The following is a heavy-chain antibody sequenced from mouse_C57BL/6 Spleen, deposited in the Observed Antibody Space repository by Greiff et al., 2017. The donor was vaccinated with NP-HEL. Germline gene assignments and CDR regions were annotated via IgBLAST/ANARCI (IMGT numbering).Heavy chain of an antibody. V-gene: IGHV1-50*01. D-gene: IGHD1-1*01. J-gene: IGHJ1*03. Sequence: VQLQQPGAELVKPGASVKLSCKASGYTFTSYWMQWVKQRPGQGLEWIGEIDPSDSYTNYNQKFKGKATLTVDTSSSTAYMQLSSLTSEDSAVYYCARPDLGSSPRYFDVWGTGTTVTVSS. CDR3: ARPDLGSSPRYFDV. CDR1: GYTFTSYW. CDR2: IDPSDSYT.